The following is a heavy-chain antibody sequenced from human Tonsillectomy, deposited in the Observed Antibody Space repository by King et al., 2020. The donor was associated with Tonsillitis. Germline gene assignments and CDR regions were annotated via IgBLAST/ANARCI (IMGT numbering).Heavy chain of an antibody. CDR3: ARDSPYYAFDI. D-gene: IGHD2-21*01. J-gene: IGHJ3*02. V-gene: IGHV4-59*01. Sequence: QLQESGPGLVRPSETLSLTCAVSGGSISNYYWSWIRQPPGKGLEWIGYIYYTGSTNYNPSLKSRVTISVDTSKNQFSLNLSSVTAADTAVYYCARDSPYYAFDIWGQETMVTVSS. CDR1: GGSISNYY. CDR2: IYYTGST.